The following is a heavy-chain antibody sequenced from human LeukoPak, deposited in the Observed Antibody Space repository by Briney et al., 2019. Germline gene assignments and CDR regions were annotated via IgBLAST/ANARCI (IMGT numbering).Heavy chain of an antibody. CDR1: GFTFSSYA. J-gene: IGHJ4*02. CDR3: AKEGAFWSGYYKDY. Sequence: PGGSLRLSCAASGFTFSSYAMSWVRQAPGKGLEWVSGISGSGGSTYYADSVKGRFTISRDNSKNTLYLQMNSLRAEDMAVYYCAKEGAFWSGYYKDYWGQGTLVTVSS. CDR2: ISGSGGST. D-gene: IGHD3-3*01. V-gene: IGHV3-23*01.